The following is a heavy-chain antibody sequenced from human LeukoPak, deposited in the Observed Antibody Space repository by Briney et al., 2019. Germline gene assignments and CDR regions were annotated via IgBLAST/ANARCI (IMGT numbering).Heavy chain of an antibody. J-gene: IGHJ4*02. V-gene: IGHV3-48*03. Sequence: PGGSLTLSCAASGFTFTSFEMNWFRQAPGKGLEWISYISNSGSTKYYADSVKGRFTISRDNAKKSLYLQMSSLRTEDTAVYYCARDVGYVGPCDYWGQGTLVSVSS. CDR2: ISNSGSTK. CDR1: GFTFTSFE. D-gene: IGHD2-2*01. CDR3: ARDVGYVGPCDY.